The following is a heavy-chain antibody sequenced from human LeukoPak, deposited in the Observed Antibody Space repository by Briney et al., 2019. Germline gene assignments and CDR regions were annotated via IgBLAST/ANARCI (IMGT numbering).Heavy chain of an antibody. CDR3: ARVGRDYSSSSPPDY. Sequence: GGSLRLSCAASGFTFSTYWMHWVRQAPGKGLVWVSRINIDGSSTLYADSVRGRFTIPRDNAKNTLYLQMNSLRAEDTAMYYCARVGRDYSSSSPPDYWGQGTLVTVSS. J-gene: IGHJ4*02. CDR1: GFTFSTYW. CDR2: INIDGSST. D-gene: IGHD6-6*01. V-gene: IGHV3-74*01.